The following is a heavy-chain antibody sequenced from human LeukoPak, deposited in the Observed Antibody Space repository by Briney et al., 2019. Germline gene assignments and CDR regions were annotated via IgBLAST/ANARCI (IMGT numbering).Heavy chain of an antibody. CDR2: ISAYNGNT. Sequence: ASVKVSCKASGYTFTSYGISWVRQAPGQGLEWMGWISAYNGNTNYAQKLQGRVTMTTDTSTGTVYMELSSLRSEDTAVYYCARENTYYDFWSGYYVPVGIDYWGQGTLVTVSS. CDR1: GYTFTSYG. V-gene: IGHV1-18*01. CDR3: ARENTYYDFWSGYYVPVGIDY. D-gene: IGHD3-3*01. J-gene: IGHJ4*02.